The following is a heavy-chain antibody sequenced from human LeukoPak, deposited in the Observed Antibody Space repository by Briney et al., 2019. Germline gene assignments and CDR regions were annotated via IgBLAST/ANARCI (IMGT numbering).Heavy chain of an antibody. D-gene: IGHD3-10*01. J-gene: IGHJ4*02. CDR2: MYYSVST. CDR1: GGSVSSYY. Sequence: PSETLSLTYTVSGGSVSSYYWSWIRQPPGKGLEWIGYMYYSVSTNYNPSLKSRVTISIDTSKNQFSLKLASVTAADTAVYYCARGLIIDSWGQGTLVTVSS. CDR3: ARGLIIDS. V-gene: IGHV4-59*02.